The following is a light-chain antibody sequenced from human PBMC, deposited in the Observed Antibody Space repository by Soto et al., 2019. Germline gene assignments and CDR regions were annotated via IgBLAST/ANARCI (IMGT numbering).Light chain of an antibody. Sequence: DIQMTQSPSSLSASVGDRFTITCLASQSVSNYLNWYRQLPGKAPTLLIYSTSTLQSGVPSRFSGSGSGTDFTLTISGLQPDDFGTYYCQQSYARPITFGQGTRLEIK. CDR1: QSVSNY. CDR2: STS. J-gene: IGKJ5*01. V-gene: IGKV1-39*01. CDR3: QQSYARPIT.